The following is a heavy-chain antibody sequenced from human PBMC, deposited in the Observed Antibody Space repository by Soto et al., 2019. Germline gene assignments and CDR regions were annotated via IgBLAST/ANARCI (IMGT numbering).Heavy chain of an antibody. J-gene: IGHJ6*02. Sequence: ASVKVSCKASGGTFSSYAISWVLQAPGQGLEWMGGIIPIFGTANYAQKFQGRVTITADKSTSTAYMELSSLRSEDTAVYYCARSDILTGYYGYYYYGMDVWAKGPRSPSP. CDR1: GGTFSSYA. CDR3: ARSDILTGYYGYYYYGMDV. V-gene: IGHV1-69*06. CDR2: IIPIFGTA. D-gene: IGHD3-9*01.